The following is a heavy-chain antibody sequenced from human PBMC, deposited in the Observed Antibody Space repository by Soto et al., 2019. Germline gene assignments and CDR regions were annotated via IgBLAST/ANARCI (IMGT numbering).Heavy chain of an antibody. Sequence: SVKVSCKASGGTLSSYAISWARKAPGKGLEWMGGIIPIFGTANYAQKFQGRVTITADKSTSTAYMELSSLRSEDTAVYYCAREPPEGHLLVRGYSGYDYYYGMDVWGQGTTVTVSS. J-gene: IGHJ6*02. D-gene: IGHD5-12*01. V-gene: IGHV1-69*06. CDR3: AREPPEGHLLVRGYSGYDYYYGMDV. CDR2: IIPIFGTA. CDR1: GGTLSSYA.